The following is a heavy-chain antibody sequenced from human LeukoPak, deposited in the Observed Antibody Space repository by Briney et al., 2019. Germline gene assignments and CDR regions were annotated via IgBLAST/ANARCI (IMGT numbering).Heavy chain of an antibody. CDR1: GFTFSSYS. Sequence: GGSLRLSCAASGFTFSSYSMNWVRQAPGKGLEWVSYISSSSSTIYYADSVKGRFTISRDNAKNSLYLQMNSLRDGDTAVYYCARDSPEPYYDFWSGYPRGGNFDYWGQGTLVTVSS. V-gene: IGHV3-48*02. CDR2: ISSSSSTI. D-gene: IGHD3-3*01. J-gene: IGHJ4*02. CDR3: ARDSPEPYYDFWSGYPRGGNFDY.